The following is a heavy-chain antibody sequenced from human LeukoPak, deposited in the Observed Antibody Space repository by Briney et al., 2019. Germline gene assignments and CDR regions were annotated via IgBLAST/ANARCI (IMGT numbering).Heavy chain of an antibody. CDR2: VYYKGNT. V-gene: IGHV4-59*01. Sequence: PSETLSLTCTVSGGSISSYYWSWIRQPPGKGLEWIGYVYYKGNTDYNPSLGSRVTISVDMSKNQFSLKLSSVTAADTAVYYCARDEARVLDYWGQGTLVTVSS. CDR3: ARDEARVLDY. J-gene: IGHJ4*02. CDR1: GGSISSYY.